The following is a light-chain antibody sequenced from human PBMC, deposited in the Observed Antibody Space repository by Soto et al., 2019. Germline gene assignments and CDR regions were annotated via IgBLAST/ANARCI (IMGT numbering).Light chain of an antibody. Sequence: QSALTQPASMSGSPGQSITLSCSGSNNDIGAYNSVSWYQQHPGKAPKLITYDVTNRPSGISDRFSGSKSGNTASLTISGLQAEDEADYYCCSFAGSYTFWVFGGGTKLTVL. CDR3: CSFAGSYTFWV. J-gene: IGLJ3*02. V-gene: IGLV2-14*03. CDR2: DVT. CDR1: NNDIGAYNS.